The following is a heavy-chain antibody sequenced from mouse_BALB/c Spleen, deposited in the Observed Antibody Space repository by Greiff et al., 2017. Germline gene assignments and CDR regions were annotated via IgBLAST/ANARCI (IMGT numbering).Heavy chain of an antibody. V-gene: IGHV1-54*01. J-gene: IGHJ3*01. Sequence: QVQLQQSGAELVRPGTSVKVSCKASGYAFTNYLIEWVKQRPGQGLEWIGVINPGSGGTNYNEKFKGKATLTADKSSSTAYMQLSSLTSDDSAVYYCTRGLLFAYWGQGTLVTVSA. CDR2: INPGSGGT. CDR3: TRGLLFAY. D-gene: IGHD2-3*01. CDR1: GYAFTNYL.